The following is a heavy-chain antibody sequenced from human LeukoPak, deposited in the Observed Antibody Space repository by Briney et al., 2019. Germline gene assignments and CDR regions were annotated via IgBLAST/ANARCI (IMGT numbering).Heavy chain of an antibody. V-gene: IGHV3-66*02. CDR2: IYSGGST. J-gene: IGHJ4*02. Sequence: GGSLRLSCAASGFTVSSNYMSWVRQAPGKGLEWVSVIYSGGSTYYADSVKGRLTISRDNSKNTLYLQMNSLRAEDTAVYYCAGDGAGYSFDYWGQGTLVTVSS. D-gene: IGHD3-22*01. CDR1: GFTVSSNY. CDR3: AGDGAGYSFDY.